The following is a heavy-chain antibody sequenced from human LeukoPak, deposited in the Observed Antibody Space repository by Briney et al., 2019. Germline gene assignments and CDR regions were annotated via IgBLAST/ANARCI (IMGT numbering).Heavy chain of an antibody. CDR3: AKDRPQTDFWSGYPYFDY. V-gene: IGHV3-23*01. CDR2: ISGSGGST. J-gene: IGHJ4*02. Sequence: GGSLRLSCAASGFTFSSYAMSWVRQAPGKGLEWVSAISGSGGSTYYADSVKGRFTISRDNSKNTLYLQMNSLRAEDTAVYYCAKDRPQTDFWSGYPYFDYWGQGTLVTVSS. D-gene: IGHD3-3*01. CDR1: GFTFSSYA.